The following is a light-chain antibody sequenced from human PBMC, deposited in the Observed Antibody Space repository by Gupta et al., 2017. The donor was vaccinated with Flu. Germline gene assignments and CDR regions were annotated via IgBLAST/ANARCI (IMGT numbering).Light chain of an antibody. CDR1: QSVSSC. Sequence: EVVLTQSPGALSLSPGERATLSCRASQSVSSCLSWYQQKPGRAPRLLIYDAANRATGIPARCSGSGSGTDFILITSSIVPEDFSVYYCHQRSNRSPLTFGEGTRLEIK. J-gene: IGKJ5*01. CDR2: DAA. CDR3: HQRSNRSPLT. V-gene: IGKV3-11*01.